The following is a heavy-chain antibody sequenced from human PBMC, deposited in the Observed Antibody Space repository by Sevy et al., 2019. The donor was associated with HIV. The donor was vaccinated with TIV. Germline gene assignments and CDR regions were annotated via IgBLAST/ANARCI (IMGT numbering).Heavy chain of an antibody. Sequence: ASVKVSCKASGGTFSSYAISWVRQAPGQGLEWMGGIIPIFGTANYAQNFQGRVTITADESTRTAFMELSSLRSEDTAVYYCARALLGYCSGGSCYYDTDYYYGMDVWGQGTTVTVSS. CDR2: IIPIFGTA. D-gene: IGHD2-15*01. V-gene: IGHV1-69*13. CDR3: ARALLGYCSGGSCYYDTDYYYGMDV. CDR1: GGTFSSYA. J-gene: IGHJ6*02.